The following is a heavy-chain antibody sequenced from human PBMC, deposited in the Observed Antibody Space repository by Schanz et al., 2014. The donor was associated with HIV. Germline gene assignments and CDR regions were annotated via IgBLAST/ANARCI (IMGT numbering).Heavy chain of an antibody. Sequence: VQLLESGGGLVQPGKSLRLSCAASGFTFYTYAMTWVRQAPGKGLEWVSTISDSGDGTYYADSMKGRVTISRDNSKNILYLHMNSLRADDTAIYYCVKAYSSGFSGAGSWGQGAMVTVSS. V-gene: IGHV3-23*01. D-gene: IGHD5-18*01. CDR1: GFTFYTYA. CDR3: VKAYSSGFSGAGS. CDR2: ISDSGDGT. J-gene: IGHJ5*02.